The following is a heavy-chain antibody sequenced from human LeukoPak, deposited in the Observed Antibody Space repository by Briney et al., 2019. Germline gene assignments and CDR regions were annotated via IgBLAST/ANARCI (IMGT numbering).Heavy chain of an antibody. V-gene: IGHV3-7*01. Sequence: GGSLRLSCAAPGFTFSSYWMSWVRQAPGKGLEWVANIKQDGSEKYYVDSVKGRFTISRDNAKNSLYLQMNSLRAEDTAVYYCAKKDRYSSGRAEYFQHWGQGTLVTVSS. D-gene: IGHD6-19*01. CDR3: AKKDRYSSGRAEYFQH. J-gene: IGHJ1*01. CDR1: GFTFSSYW. CDR2: IKQDGSEK.